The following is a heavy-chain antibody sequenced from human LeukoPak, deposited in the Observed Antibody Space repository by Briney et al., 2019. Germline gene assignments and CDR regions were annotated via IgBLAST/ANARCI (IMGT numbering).Heavy chain of an antibody. Sequence: GGFLRLSCAASGFTVSSNYMSWVRQAPGKGLEWVSVIYSGGSTYYADSVKGRFTISRDNSKNRMYLQMNSLRAEDTAVYYCARADYYYESSGNHYFDYWGQGTLVTVSS. D-gene: IGHD3-22*01. CDR2: IYSGGST. V-gene: IGHV3-66*01. J-gene: IGHJ4*02. CDR1: GFTVSSNY. CDR3: ARADYYYESSGNHYFDY.